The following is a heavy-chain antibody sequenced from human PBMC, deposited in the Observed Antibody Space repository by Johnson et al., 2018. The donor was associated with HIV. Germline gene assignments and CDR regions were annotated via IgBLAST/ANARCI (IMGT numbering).Heavy chain of an antibody. CDR1: GFMFDDYA. V-gene: IGHV3-9*01. D-gene: IGHD3-22*01. Sequence: VQLVESGGGVERPGESLRLSCVGSGFMFDDYAMHWVRQAPGKGLEWVSGISWNSRSLGYADSVKDRFTISRDNARNSLYLQMNSLRAEDTALYYCTKDIHYDSSGYLLLNAFDIWGQGTMVTVSS. CDR2: ISWNSRSL. CDR3: TKDIHYDSSGYLLLNAFDI. J-gene: IGHJ3*02.